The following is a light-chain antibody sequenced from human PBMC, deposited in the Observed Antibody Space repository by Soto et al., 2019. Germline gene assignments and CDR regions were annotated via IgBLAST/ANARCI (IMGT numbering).Light chain of an antibody. J-gene: IGKJ2*01. V-gene: IGKV4-1*01. CDR1: QSVLYSSNNKNY. Sequence: DIVMTQSPDSLPVSLGERATITCKSSQSVLYSSNNKNYIAWYQQKPGQPPKLLIYWASSREPGVPDRFSGSGSGTDFTLSISSLQAEDVAAYYCQQYYNIPHTFGQGTKLEIK. CDR3: QQYYNIPHT. CDR2: WAS.